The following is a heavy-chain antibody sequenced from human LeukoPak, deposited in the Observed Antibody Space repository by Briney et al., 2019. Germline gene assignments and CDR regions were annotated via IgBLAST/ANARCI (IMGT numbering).Heavy chain of an antibody. CDR3: ARATSMIVVPGWFDP. V-gene: IGHV3-21*01. CDR2: ISSSSSYI. CDR1: GFTFSSYS. D-gene: IGHD3-22*01. Sequence: PGGSLRLSCAASGFTFSSYSMNWVRQAPGKGLEWVSSISSSSSYIYYADSVKGRFTISRDNAKNSLYLQMNSLRAKDTAVYYCARATSMIVVPGWFDPWGQGTLVTVSS. J-gene: IGHJ5*02.